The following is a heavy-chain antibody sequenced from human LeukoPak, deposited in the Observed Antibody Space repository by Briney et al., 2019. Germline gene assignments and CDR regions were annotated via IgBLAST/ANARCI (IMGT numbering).Heavy chain of an antibody. D-gene: IGHD2-2*01. V-gene: IGHV4-30-4*01. Sequence: SETLSLTCTVSGGSISSGDYYWSWIRQPPGKGLEWIGYIYYSGSTYYNPSLKSRVTISVDTSKNQFSLKLSSVTAADTAVYYCARERYCSSTSCFRYIYSYGPNWFDPWGQGTLVTVSS. CDR3: ARERYCSSTSCFRYIYSYGPNWFDP. CDR2: IYYSGST. CDR1: GGSISSGDYY. J-gene: IGHJ5*02.